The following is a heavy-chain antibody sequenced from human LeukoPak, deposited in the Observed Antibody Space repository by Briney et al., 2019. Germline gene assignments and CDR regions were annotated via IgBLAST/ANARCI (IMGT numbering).Heavy chain of an antibody. D-gene: IGHD5-12*01. CDR2: ICGGGGST. Sequence: HPGGSLRLLRGASGFHFWRQAKIWVRPAPGEGLEWGSNICGGGGSTYHADSVKGRFTISRDDSKNTLYLQMNSLRAEDTAVYYCAKKISGYDYNYYYGMDVWGQGTTVTVSS. J-gene: IGHJ6*02. CDR1: GFHFWRQA. CDR3: AKKISGYDYNYYYGMDV. V-gene: IGHV3-23*01.